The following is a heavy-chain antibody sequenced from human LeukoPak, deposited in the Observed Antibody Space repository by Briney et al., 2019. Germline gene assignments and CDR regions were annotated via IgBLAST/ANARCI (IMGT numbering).Heavy chain of an antibody. CDR3: ARASWVSSTDAVR. J-gene: IGHJ4*02. Sequence: GGSLRLSCAASGLSFSTFAMSWVRQGPATGLEWVSSLRGNGETFHADSVKGRFTLSSDSSRNTVYFQLNNLRVEDTAIYYCARASWVSSTDAVRWGQGTLVTVSS. D-gene: IGHD3-16*01. CDR1: GLSFSTFA. CDR2: LRGNGET. V-gene: IGHV3-23*01.